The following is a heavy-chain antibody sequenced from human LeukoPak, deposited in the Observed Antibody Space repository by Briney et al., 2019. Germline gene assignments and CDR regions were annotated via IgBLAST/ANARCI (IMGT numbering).Heavy chain of an antibody. Sequence: ASVKVSCKASGYTFTGYYMHWVRQAPGQGLEWMGWINPNSGGTNYAQKFQGRVTMTRDTSISTAYMELSRLRSDDTAVYYCARDNYYDSSGYLHFDAFDIWGQGTMVTVSS. CDR2: INPNSGGT. D-gene: IGHD3-22*01. V-gene: IGHV1-2*02. J-gene: IGHJ3*02. CDR3: ARDNYYDSSGYLHFDAFDI. CDR1: GYTFTGYY.